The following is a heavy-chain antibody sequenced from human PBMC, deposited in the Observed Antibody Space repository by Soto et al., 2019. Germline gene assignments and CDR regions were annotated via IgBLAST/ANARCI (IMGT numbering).Heavy chain of an antibody. CDR3: AKDPTTHLTAQPDY. J-gene: IGHJ4*02. D-gene: IGHD2-21*02. V-gene: IGHV3-23*01. Sequence: EGSLRLSCAASGFTFSSYAMSWVRQAPGKGLEWVSAISGSGGSTYYADSVKGRFTISRDNSKNTLYLQMNSLRAEDTAVYDCAKDPTTHLTAQPDYWGQATLVTVSS. CDR1: GFTFSSYA. CDR2: ISGSGGST.